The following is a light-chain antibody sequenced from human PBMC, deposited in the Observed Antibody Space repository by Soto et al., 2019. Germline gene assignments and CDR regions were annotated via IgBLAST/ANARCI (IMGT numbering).Light chain of an antibody. Sequence: QSVLTQPPSVSGAPGQRVTISCTGRSSNIGAGYDVQWYQQLPGTAPKLLIYGDTNRPSGVPDRFSGSNSGTSASLAITGLQAEDESDYYCQSYDSSLSGSVFGGGTKLTVL. CDR1: SSNIGAGYD. CDR2: GDT. CDR3: QSYDSSLSGSV. V-gene: IGLV1-40*01. J-gene: IGLJ3*02.